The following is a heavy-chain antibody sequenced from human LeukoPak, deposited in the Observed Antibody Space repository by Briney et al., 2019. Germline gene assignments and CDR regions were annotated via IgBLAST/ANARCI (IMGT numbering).Heavy chain of an antibody. Sequence: KPSETLSLTCGVSGGSLNAYYWTWIRQPPGKGLEWIGEVNHSGSTSYNPSLKSRVTISVDTSKNQFSLRLSSVTAADAAVYYCRGWPIYYYYYLDVWDQGTTVTVSS. CDR2: VNHSGST. D-gene: IGHD6-19*01. V-gene: IGHV4-34*01. CDR3: RGWPIYYYYYLDV. J-gene: IGHJ6*03. CDR1: GGSLNAYY.